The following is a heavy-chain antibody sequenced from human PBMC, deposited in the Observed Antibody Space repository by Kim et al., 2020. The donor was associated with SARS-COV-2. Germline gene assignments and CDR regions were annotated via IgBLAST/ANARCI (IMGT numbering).Heavy chain of an antibody. D-gene: IGHD3-22*01. CDR3: ARGDTSRYFYPFDY. CDR2: ISYDGDNK. CDR1: EFTFSSYA. J-gene: IGHJ4*02. Sequence: GGSLRLSCAASEFTFSSYAMHWVRQAPGKGLEWVAVISYDGDNKYYADSVKGRFTISRDNSKNTLYLQMTSLRAEDTAVYYCARGDTSRYFYPFDYWGQGTLVTVSS. V-gene: IGHV3-30-3*01.